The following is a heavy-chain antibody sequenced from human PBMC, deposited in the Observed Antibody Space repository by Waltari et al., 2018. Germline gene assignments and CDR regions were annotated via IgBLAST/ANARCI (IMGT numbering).Heavy chain of an antibody. J-gene: IGHJ4*02. CDR3: ARVVREVITAASYFEL. CDR2: IYYRGST. CDR1: GDYISRSDYY. D-gene: IGHD2-15*01. V-gene: IGHV4-39*07. Sequence: QLQLQESGPGLVKPSETLSLTCTVSGDYISRSDYYWGWVRQPPGKGLEWIGNIYYRGSTFHNPSLRSRVTMSVDTSKNQFSLKLTSVTAADTAVYFCARVVREVITAASYFELWGQGSLVTVSS.